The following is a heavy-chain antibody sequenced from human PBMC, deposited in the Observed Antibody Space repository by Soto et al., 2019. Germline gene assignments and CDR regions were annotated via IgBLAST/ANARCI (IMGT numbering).Heavy chain of an antibody. CDR3: ARDVLRFLESPYYYYGMDV. CDR2: IYTSAST. V-gene: IGHV4-4*07. Sequence: SETLSLTCTVSGGSISSYYWSWIRQPAGKGLAWIGRIYTSASTNYNPSPKSRVTMSVDTSKNQFSLKLSPVTAADTAVYYCARDVLRFLESPYYYYGMDVWGQGTTVTVSS. CDR1: GGSISSYY. D-gene: IGHD3-3*01. J-gene: IGHJ6*02.